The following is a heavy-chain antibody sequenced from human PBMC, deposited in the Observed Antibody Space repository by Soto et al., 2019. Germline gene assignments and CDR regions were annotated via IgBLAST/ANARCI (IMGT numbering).Heavy chain of an antibody. D-gene: IGHD2-15*01. Sequence: GGSLRLSCAASGFTFSSYGMHWVRQAPGKGLEWVAVIWYDGSNKYYADSVKGRFTISRDNSKNTLYLQMNSLRAEDTAVYYCASRGYGGNEPFDYWGQGTLVTVSS. V-gene: IGHV3-33*01. CDR1: GFTFSSYG. CDR2: IWYDGSNK. CDR3: ASRGYGGNEPFDY. J-gene: IGHJ4*02.